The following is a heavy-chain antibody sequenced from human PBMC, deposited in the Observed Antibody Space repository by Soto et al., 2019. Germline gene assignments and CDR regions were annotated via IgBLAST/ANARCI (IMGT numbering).Heavy chain of an antibody. J-gene: IGHJ6*01. Sequence: QVQLVESGGGVVQPGRSPRLSCAASGFTFSSYGMHWVRQAPGKGLEWVAVISYDGSNKYYADSVKGRFTISRDNSKNTLYLQMNSLRAEDTAVYYCAKDTQASGWYSYGMDVW. V-gene: IGHV3-30*18. CDR2: ISYDGSNK. D-gene: IGHD6-19*01. CDR1: GFTFSSYG. CDR3: AKDTQASGWYSYGMDV.